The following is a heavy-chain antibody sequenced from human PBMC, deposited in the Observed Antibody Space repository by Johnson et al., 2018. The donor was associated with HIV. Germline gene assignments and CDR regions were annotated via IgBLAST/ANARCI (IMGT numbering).Heavy chain of an antibody. Sequence: QVQLVESGGGVVQPGRSLRLSCAASGFTFSDYYMSWIRQAPGKGLEWVSYISSSGSTIYYADSVKGRFTISRDNAKNSLYLQMNSLRAEDTAVYYCAKHRSGYRDAFDIWGQGTMVTVSS. CDR3: AKHRSGYRDAFDI. V-gene: IGHV3-11*01. J-gene: IGHJ3*02. D-gene: IGHD3-22*01. CDR1: GFTFSDYY. CDR2: ISSSGSTI.